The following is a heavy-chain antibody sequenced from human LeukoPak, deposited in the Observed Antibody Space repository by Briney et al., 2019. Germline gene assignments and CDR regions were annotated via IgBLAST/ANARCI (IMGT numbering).Heavy chain of an antibody. D-gene: IGHD3-10*01. CDR1: GFTFSSYS. CDR2: ISSASNTI. CDR3: ARDGWFGDNNWFDP. Sequence: GGSLRLSCAASGFTFSSYSMNWVRQAPGKRLEWVSYISSASNTIYYADSVKGRFTISRDNAKNSLYLQMNSLRAEDTAMYYCARDGWFGDNNWFDPWGQGTLVTVSS. J-gene: IGHJ5*02. V-gene: IGHV3-48*01.